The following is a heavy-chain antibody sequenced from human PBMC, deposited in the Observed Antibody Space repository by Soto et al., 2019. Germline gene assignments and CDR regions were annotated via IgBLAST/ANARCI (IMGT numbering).Heavy chain of an antibody. CDR1: GYTFTSYA. J-gene: IGHJ5*02. D-gene: IGHD6-19*01. V-gene: IGHV1-3*01. CDR3: ASEVVWKWLVRGWFDP. Sequence: QVQLVQSGAEVKKPGASVKVSCKASGYTFTSYAMHWVRQAPGQRLEWMGWINAGNGNTKYSQKFLGRVTITRDTSASTAYMELSSLRSEDTAVHYCASEVVWKWLVRGWFDPWGQGTLVTVSS. CDR2: INAGNGNT.